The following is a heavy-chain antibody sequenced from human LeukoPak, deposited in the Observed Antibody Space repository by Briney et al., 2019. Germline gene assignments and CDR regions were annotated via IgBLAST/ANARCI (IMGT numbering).Heavy chain of an antibody. D-gene: IGHD1-1*01. Sequence: GGSLRLSCAASGFTFSSCWMHWVRQAPGKGLVWVSRINNDGSTTTYADSVEGRFTISRDNAKNTLYLQMNSLRAEDTAVYYCARGGPGTGMDCWGQGALVTVSS. V-gene: IGHV3-74*01. J-gene: IGHJ4*02. CDR1: GFTFSSCW. CDR3: ARGGPGTGMDC. CDR2: INNDGSTT.